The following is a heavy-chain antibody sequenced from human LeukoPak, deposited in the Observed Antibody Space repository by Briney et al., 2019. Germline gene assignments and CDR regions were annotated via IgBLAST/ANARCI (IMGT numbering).Heavy chain of an antibody. D-gene: IGHD2-15*01. Sequence: GGSLRLSCAASGFTFSSYAMSWVRQAPGKGLEWVSAISGSGGSTYYADSVKGRFTISRDNSKNTLYLQMNSLRAEDTAVYYCAKDKRAMVATHEGGNWFDPWGQGTLVTVSS. CDR1: GFTFSSYA. V-gene: IGHV3-23*01. J-gene: IGHJ5*02. CDR3: AKDKRAMVATHEGGNWFDP. CDR2: ISGSGGST.